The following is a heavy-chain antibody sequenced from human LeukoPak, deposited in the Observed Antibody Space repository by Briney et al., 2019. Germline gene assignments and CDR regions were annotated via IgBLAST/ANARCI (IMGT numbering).Heavy chain of an antibody. CDR1: GFSFSNAW. J-gene: IGHJ6*03. V-gene: IGHV3-7*01. D-gene: IGHD3-3*01. CDR2: IKQDGSEK. Sequence: GGSLRLSCTASGFSFSNAWMSWVRQAPGKGLEWVANIKQDGSEKYYVDSVKGRFTISRDNAKNSLYLQMNSLRAEDTAVYYCARENPRPGTILLYSYYMDVWGKGTTVTASS. CDR3: ARENPRPGTILLYSYYMDV.